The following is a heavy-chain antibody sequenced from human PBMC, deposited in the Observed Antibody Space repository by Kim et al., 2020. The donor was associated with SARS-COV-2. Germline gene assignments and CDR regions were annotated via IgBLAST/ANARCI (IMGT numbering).Heavy chain of an antibody. J-gene: IGHJ4*02. CDR2: ISYDGSNK. Sequence: GGSLRLSCAASGFTFSSYAMHWVRQAPGKGLEWVAVISYDGSNKYYADSVKGRFTISRDNSKNTLYLQMNSLRAEDTAVYYCARDQRVNSSWDYWGQGTLVTVSS. CDR3: ARDQRVNSSWDY. D-gene: IGHD2-15*01. V-gene: IGHV3-30*04. CDR1: GFTFSSYA.